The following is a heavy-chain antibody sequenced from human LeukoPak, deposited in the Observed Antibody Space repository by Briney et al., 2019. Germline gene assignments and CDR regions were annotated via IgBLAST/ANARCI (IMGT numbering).Heavy chain of an antibody. CDR3: TRVSIKVAENWFDP. V-gene: IGHV1-2*02. J-gene: IGHJ5*02. CDR1: GHTFTGYY. D-gene: IGHD6-19*01. CDR2: INPNSGTT. Sequence: ASVKVSCKASGHTFTGYYMHWVRQAPGQGLEWMGWINPNSGTTKYAQKFQGRVTMTRDTSITTAYMELISLRSDDTAVYYCTRVSIKVAENWFDPWGQGTLVTVSS.